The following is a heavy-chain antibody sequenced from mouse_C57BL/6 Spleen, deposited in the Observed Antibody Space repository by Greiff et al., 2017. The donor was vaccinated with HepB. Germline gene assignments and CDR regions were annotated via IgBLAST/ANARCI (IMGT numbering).Heavy chain of an antibody. CDR1: GFTFSDYG. CDR3: ADGSWFAY. V-gene: IGHV5-17*01. J-gene: IGHJ3*01. Sequence: DVMLVESGGGLVKPGGSLKLSCAASGFTFSDYGMHWVRQAPEKGLEWVAYISSGSSTIYYADTVKGRFTISRDNAKNTLFLQMTSLRSEDTAVYDCADGSWFAYWGQGTLVTVSA. CDR2: ISSGSSTI.